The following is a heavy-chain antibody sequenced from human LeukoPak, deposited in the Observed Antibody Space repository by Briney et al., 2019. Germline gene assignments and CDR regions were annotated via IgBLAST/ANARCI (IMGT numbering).Heavy chain of an antibody. CDR3: ARTARDYFDY. J-gene: IGHJ4*02. Sequence: SETLSLTCTVSGGSISSSSYYWGWIRQPPGKGLEWIGSIYYSGSAYYNPSLKSRVTISVDTSKNQFSLKLSSVTAADTAVYYCARTARDYFDYWGQGTLVTVSS. V-gene: IGHV4-39*07. CDR1: GGSISSSSYY. CDR2: IYYSGSA. D-gene: IGHD2-21*02.